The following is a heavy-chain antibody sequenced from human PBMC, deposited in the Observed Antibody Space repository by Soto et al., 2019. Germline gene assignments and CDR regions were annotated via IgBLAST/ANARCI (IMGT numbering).Heavy chain of an antibody. Sequence: SGPTLVKPTQTLTLTCTFSGFSLSTSGVGVGWIRQPPGKALEWLALIYWDDDKRYSPSLKRRLTITKETSKNQVVLTMSNRDPVDTATYYCAHTLLRFLEWFSSEATYYYYMDVWGKGTTVTVSS. CDR3: AHTLLRFLEWFSSEATYYYYMDV. D-gene: IGHD3-3*01. V-gene: IGHV2-5*02. J-gene: IGHJ6*03. CDR2: IYWDDDK. CDR1: GFSLSTSGVG.